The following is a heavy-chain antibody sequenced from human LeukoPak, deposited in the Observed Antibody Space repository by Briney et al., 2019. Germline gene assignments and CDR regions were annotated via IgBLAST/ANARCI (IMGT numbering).Heavy chain of an antibody. D-gene: IGHD3-22*01. V-gene: IGHV3-33*01. CDR3: ARARNDYDSNGFSVLDY. Sequence: PGGSLRLSCAAPGFTFSIYGMHWVRQAPGKGLEWVAVIWYDGSNIYYADSVKGRFTISRDNSKNTLYLQMNSLRAEDTALYYCARARNDYDSNGFSVLDYWGQGTLVTVSS. J-gene: IGHJ4*02. CDR2: IWYDGSNI. CDR1: GFTFSIYG.